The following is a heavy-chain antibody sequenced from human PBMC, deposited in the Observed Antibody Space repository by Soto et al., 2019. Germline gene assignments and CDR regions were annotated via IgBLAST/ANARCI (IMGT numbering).Heavy chain of an antibody. J-gene: IGHJ3*02. Sequence: SVKVSCKASGFTFTSSAVQWVRQARGQRLEWIGWIVVGSGNTNYAQKFQERVTITRDMSTSTAYMGLSSLRSEDTAVYYCAASLTLGIVGALDAFDIWGQGTMVTVSS. CDR2: IVVGSGNT. D-gene: IGHD1-26*01. CDR3: AASLTLGIVGALDAFDI. CDR1: GFTFTSSA. V-gene: IGHV1-58*01.